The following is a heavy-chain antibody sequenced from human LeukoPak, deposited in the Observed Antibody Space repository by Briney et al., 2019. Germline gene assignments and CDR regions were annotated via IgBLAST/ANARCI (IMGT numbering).Heavy chain of an antibody. Sequence: SETLSLTCTVSGGSISSYYWSWIRQPPGKGLEWIGYIYYSGSTNYNPSLKSRVTISVDTSKNQFSLKLSSVTAADTAVYYCARGGDGYNHDYXGQGTLVTVSS. CDR2: IYYSGST. D-gene: IGHD5-24*01. V-gene: IGHV4-59*01. CDR1: GGSISSYY. J-gene: IGHJ4*02. CDR3: ARGGDGYNHDY.